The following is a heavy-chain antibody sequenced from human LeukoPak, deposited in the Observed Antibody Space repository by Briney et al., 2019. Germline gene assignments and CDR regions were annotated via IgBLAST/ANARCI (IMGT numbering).Heavy chain of an antibody. CDR1: GFTVSSNY. CDR2: IYSGGSS. J-gene: IGHJ4*02. CDR3: AKAAFSRTSYFDY. Sequence: KTGGSLRLSCAASGFTVSSNYMSWVRQAPGKGLEWVSVIYSGGSSYYADSVKGRCTISRDNSKNTLYLQMDSLRADDTAVYYCAKAAFSRTSYFDYWGQGTLVTASS. V-gene: IGHV3-53*01. D-gene: IGHD3-3*02.